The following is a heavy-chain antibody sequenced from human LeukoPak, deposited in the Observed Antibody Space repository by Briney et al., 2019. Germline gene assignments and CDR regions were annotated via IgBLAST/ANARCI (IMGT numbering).Heavy chain of an antibody. D-gene: IGHD2-2*01. J-gene: IGHJ5*02. CDR2: ISYDGSNK. Sequence: GGSLRLSCAASGFTFSSYAMHWVRQAPGKGLEWVAVISYDGSNKYYADSVKSRFTISRDNSKSTLYLQMNSLRAEDTAVYYCASGDCSSTSCYNWGFDPWGQGTLVTVSS. V-gene: IGHV3-30-3*01. CDR3: ASGDCSSTSCYNWGFDP. CDR1: GFTFSSYA.